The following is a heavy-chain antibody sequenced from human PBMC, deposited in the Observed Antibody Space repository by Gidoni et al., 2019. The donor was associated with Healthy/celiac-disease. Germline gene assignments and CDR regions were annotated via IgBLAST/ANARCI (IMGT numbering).Heavy chain of an antibody. V-gene: IGHV3-48*02. CDR2: ISSSSRTI. CDR1: GFTFRSYS. Sequence: EVQLVESGVALVQPGCSLLLSCAASGFTFRSYSMNWFRQAPGKGLEWVSYISSSSRTIYYADSVKGRFTISRDNAKNALYLQMNSLRDEDTDVYYCASSRYYYDSSGIFDYGGQGTLVTVSS. CDR3: ASSRYYYDSSGIFDY. J-gene: IGHJ4*02. D-gene: IGHD3-22*01.